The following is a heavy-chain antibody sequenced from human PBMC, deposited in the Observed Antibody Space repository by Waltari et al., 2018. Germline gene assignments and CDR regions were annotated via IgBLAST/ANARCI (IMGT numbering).Heavy chain of an antibody. CDR2: ISWDGGST. J-gene: IGHJ4*02. CDR3: AKGNGASMVRGVIISD. CDR1: GFTFDDYA. V-gene: IGHV3-43D*04. D-gene: IGHD3-10*01. Sequence: EVLLVESGGVVVQPGGSLRLSCAASGFTFDDYAMHWVRQAPGKGLEWVSLISWDGGSTYYADSVKGRFTISRDNSKNSLYLQMNSLRAEDTALYYCAKGNGASMVRGVIISDWGQGTLVTVSS.